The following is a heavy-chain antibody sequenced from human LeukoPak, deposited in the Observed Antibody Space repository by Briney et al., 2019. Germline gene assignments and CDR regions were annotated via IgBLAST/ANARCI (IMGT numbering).Heavy chain of an antibody. CDR3: ARGGVVMDV. Sequence: SETLSLTCTVSGGSISSYYWSWIRQPPGKGLEWIGYIYYSGSTNYNPSVKSRVTISVDTSKNQFSLNLSSVTAADTAVYYCARGGVVMDVWGKGTTVTVSS. D-gene: IGHD3-16*01. V-gene: IGHV4-59*01. CDR2: IYYSGST. J-gene: IGHJ6*03. CDR1: GGSISSYY.